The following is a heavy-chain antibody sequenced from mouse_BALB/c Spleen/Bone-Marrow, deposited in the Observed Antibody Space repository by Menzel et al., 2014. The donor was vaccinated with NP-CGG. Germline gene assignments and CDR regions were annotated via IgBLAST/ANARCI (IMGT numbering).Heavy chain of an antibody. CDR3: ARLGYYGGFAY. Sequence: EVQLQQSGGGLVQPGGSLKPSCAASGFDFSRYWMSWVRQAPGKGLEWIGEINPDSSTINYTPSLKDKFIISRDNAKNTLYLQMSKVRSEDTALYYCARLGYYGGFAYWGQGTLVTVSA. CDR2: INPDSSTI. D-gene: IGHD2-3*01. J-gene: IGHJ3*01. CDR1: GFDFSRYW. V-gene: IGHV4-1*02.